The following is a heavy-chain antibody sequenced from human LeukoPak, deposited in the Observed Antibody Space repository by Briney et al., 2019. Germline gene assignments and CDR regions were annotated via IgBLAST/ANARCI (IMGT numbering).Heavy chain of an antibody. V-gene: IGHV4-34*01. CDR3: ARDQYYYDSSGYLTFDY. CDR2: INHSGST. Sequence: SETLSLTCAVYGGSFSGYYWNWIRQPPGKGLEWIGEINHSGSTNYNPSLKSRVTISVDTSKNQFSLKLSSVTAADTAVYYCARDQYYYDSSGYLTFDYWGQGTLVTVSS. J-gene: IGHJ4*02. CDR1: GGSFSGYY. D-gene: IGHD3-22*01.